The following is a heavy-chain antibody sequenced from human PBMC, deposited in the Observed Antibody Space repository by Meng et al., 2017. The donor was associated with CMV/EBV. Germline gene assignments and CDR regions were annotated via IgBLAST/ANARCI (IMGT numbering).Heavy chain of an antibody. CDR2: ISTSGSTI. D-gene: IGHD6-25*01. V-gene: IGHV3-11*01. CDR1: CFTCSDYY. Sequence: GCGFVNHEGTVRLSGAAACFTCSDYYMSWIRQAPGNGVEWISYISTSGSTIYYADSVEGLSTISRNNATNSLYQLINSLRAEDTAVYYCARDRGSLLMMDYWGQGTLVTVSS. CDR3: ARDRGSLLMMDY. J-gene: IGHJ4*02.